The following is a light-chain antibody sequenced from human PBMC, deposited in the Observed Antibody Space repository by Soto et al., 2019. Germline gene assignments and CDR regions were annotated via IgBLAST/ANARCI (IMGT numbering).Light chain of an antibody. CDR2: KAS. V-gene: IGKV1-5*03. CDR3: QQYNSYSPT. Sequence: DIQMTQSPSTLSASVGDRVTITCRASQSISVWLAWYQQKAGKAPNLLIYKASRLESGVPSRFSGSGSETEFTLTISGLQPGDSATYYCQQYNSYSPTFGQGTMVEVK. J-gene: IGKJ1*01. CDR1: QSISVW.